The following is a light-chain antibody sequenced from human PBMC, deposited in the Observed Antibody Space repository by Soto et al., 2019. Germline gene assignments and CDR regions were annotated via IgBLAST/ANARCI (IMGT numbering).Light chain of an antibody. CDR1: ISNIGSNT. CDR3: AAWDDSLNGVV. V-gene: IGLV1-44*01. J-gene: IGLJ2*01. CDR2: SNN. Sequence: QSVLTQPPSASGTPGQRVTISCSGSISNIGSNTVNWYQQLPGTAPKLLIYSNNQRPSGVPDRFSGSKSGTSASLAISGLQSEDEADYYCAAWDDSLNGVVFGGGTKLIVL.